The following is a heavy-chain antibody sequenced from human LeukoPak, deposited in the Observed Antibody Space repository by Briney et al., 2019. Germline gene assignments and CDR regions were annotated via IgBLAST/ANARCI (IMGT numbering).Heavy chain of an antibody. J-gene: IGHJ4*02. Sequence: SETLSLTCTVSGGSISSYYWSWIRQPPGKGLEWIGYIYYSGSTNYNPSLKSRVTISVDTSKNQFSLKLSSVTASDTAVYYCARGGQDDILTGSIDYWGQGTLVTVSS. CDR1: GGSISSYY. D-gene: IGHD3-9*01. CDR3: ARGGQDDILTGSIDY. V-gene: IGHV4-59*08. CDR2: IYYSGST.